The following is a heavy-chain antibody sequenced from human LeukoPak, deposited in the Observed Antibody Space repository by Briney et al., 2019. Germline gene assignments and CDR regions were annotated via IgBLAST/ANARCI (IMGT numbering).Heavy chain of an antibody. J-gene: IGHJ6*03. CDR2: IYYSGSS. CDR3: ARHIAARLASGYYYYMDV. Sequence: SETLSLTCTVPGGFISNDYWSWIRQSPGKGLEYVGHIYYSGSSTYNPSLKSRVTFSVDTSKNQFSLRLSSVTAADTAVYYCARHIAARLASGYYYYMDVWGKGTTVTVSS. CDR1: GGFISNDY. D-gene: IGHD6-6*01. V-gene: IGHV4-59*03.